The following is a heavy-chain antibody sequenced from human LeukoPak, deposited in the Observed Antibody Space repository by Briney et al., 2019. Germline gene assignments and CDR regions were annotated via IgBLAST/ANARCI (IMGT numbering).Heavy chain of an antibody. CDR2: ISSSSYYI. CDR3: ARDLVVEIATAAEDY. V-gene: IGHV3-21*01. D-gene: IGHD2-15*01. J-gene: IGHJ4*02. CDR1: GLTFSSYW. Sequence: GGSLRLSCAASGLTFSSYWMSWVRQAPGKGLEWVSSISSSSYYINYADSVRGRFTISRDNARNSLYLQMNSLRAEDTAVYYCARDLVVEIATAAEDYWGQGTLVTVSS.